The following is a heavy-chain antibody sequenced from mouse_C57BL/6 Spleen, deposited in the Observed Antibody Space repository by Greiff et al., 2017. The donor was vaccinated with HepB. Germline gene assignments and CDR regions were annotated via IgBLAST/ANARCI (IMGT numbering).Heavy chain of an antibody. J-gene: IGHJ2*01. CDR1: GFNIKDDY. CDR3: YGSSLDY. V-gene: IGHV14-4*01. CDR2: IDPENGDT. D-gene: IGHD1-1*01. Sequence: EVQLQQSGAELVRPGASVKLSCTASGFNIKDDYMHWVKQRPEQGLEWIGWIDPENGDTEYASKFQGKATITADTSSNTAYLQLSSLTSEDTAVYYCYGSSLDYWGQGTTLTVSS.